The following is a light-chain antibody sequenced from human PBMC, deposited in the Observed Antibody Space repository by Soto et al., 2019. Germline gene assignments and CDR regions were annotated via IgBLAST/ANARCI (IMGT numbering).Light chain of an antibody. V-gene: IGKV3-15*01. J-gene: IGKJ1*01. CDR1: ESISVT. CDR3: QQYGSWPRT. CDR2: ATS. Sequence: VMTQSQATLSVSPGERATLSCRASESISVTLAWYQQKPGQAPRLLIYATSTRASGIPARFSGSGSGTDFTLSISSLQSEDFAVYYCQQYGSWPRTFGHGSKVDI.